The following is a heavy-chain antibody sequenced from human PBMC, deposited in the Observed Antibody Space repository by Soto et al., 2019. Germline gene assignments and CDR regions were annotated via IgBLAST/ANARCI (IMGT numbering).Heavy chain of an antibody. Sequence: PSXTLSLTCTVSGGSISSGDYYWSWIRQPPGKGLEWIGYIYYSGSTYYNPSLKSRVTISVDTSKNQFSLKLSSVTAADTAVYYCARVRTPVSLRYFDYWGQGTLVTVSS. V-gene: IGHV4-30-4*01. CDR1: GGSISSGDYY. CDR3: ARVRTPVSLRYFDY. CDR2: IYYSGST. J-gene: IGHJ4*02. D-gene: IGHD2-15*01.